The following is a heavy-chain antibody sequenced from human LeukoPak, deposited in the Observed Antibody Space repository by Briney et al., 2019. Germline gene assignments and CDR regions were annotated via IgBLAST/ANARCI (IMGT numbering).Heavy chain of an antibody. CDR2: ISSDGSNK. D-gene: IGHD5-12*01. Sequence: GRSLRLSCAASGFTFGSNAMPWVRQAPGKGLEWVAVISSDGSNKYYADSVKGRFTISRDNSKNTLYLQMNSLRAEDTAVYYCARDRSSGYDYAQYYFDYWGQGTLVTVSS. V-gene: IGHV3-30*19. J-gene: IGHJ4*02. CDR3: ARDRSSGYDYAQYYFDY. CDR1: GFTFGSNA.